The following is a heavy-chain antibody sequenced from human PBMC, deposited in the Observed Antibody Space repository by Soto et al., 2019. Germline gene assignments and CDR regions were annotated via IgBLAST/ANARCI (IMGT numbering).Heavy chain of an antibody. CDR2: IKQDGSEK. V-gene: IGHV3-7*01. J-gene: IGHJ1*01. CDR3: XXXXXXXXXXXXXXYFQH. Sequence: EVQLVESGGGLVQPGGSLRLSCAASGFTFSSYWMSWVRQAPXXXXXXXXXIKQDGSEKYYVDSVKGRFTISRDNAKNXXXLXXXXXXXXXXXXXXXXXXXXXXXXXXXXXYFQHWGQGTLVTVSS. CDR1: GFTFSSYW.